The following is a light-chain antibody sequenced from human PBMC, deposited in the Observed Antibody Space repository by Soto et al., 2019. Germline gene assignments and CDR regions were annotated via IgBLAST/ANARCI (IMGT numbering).Light chain of an antibody. CDR2: KNN. CDR3: AAWDDNYSTYV. V-gene: IGLV1-47*01. CDR1: SSTVGSNH. Sequence: QSVLTQPPSASGTPGQRVTISCSGYSSTVGSNHVYWYQKFPGMAPKLLIYKNNQRPSGVPDRFSGSKSGTSASLAISGLPSEEEAYYYSAAWDDNYSTYVFGSGTKLTVL. J-gene: IGLJ1*01.